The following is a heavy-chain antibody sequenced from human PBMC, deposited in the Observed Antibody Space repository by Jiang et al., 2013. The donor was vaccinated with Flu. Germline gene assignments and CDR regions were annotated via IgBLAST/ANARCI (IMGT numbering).Heavy chain of an antibody. CDR1: GYSFTSYW. CDR2: IYPGDSDT. D-gene: IGHD5-18*01. V-gene: IGHV5-51*01. Sequence: KKPGESLKISCKGSGYSFTSYWIGWVRQMPGKGLEWMGIIYPGDSDTRYSPSFQGQVTISADKSISTAYLQWSSLKASDTAMYYCARRGGYSYGFYYYYGMDVWGQGTTVTVSS. J-gene: IGHJ6*02. CDR3: ARRGGYSYGFYYYYGMDV.